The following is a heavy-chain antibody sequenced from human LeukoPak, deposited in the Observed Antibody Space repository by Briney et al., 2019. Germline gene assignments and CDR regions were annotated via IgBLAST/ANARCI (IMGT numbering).Heavy chain of an antibody. Sequence: GESLKISCKGSGYNFANSWIGWVRQMPGKGLEWMGMICPGDSDARYSPSFQGLVTISADKSISTTYLQWRSLKASDTAIFFCARRVVVASTSLGDFDYWGQGTLVTVSS. J-gene: IGHJ4*02. CDR1: GYNFANSW. D-gene: IGHD2-15*01. CDR3: ARRVVVASTSLGDFDY. V-gene: IGHV5-51*01. CDR2: ICPGDSDA.